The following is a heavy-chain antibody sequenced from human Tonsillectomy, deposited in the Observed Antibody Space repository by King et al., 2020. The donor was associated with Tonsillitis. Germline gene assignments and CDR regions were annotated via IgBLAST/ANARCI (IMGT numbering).Heavy chain of an antibody. CDR3: ARGGPSGVVAATVSAFDI. CDR1: GYTFTSYD. CDR2: MNPNSGNT. V-gene: IGHV1-8*01. Sequence: VQLVESGAEVKKPGASVKVSCKASGYTFTSYDINWVRQATGQGLEWMGWMNPNSGNTGYAQKFQGRVTMTRNTSISTAYMGLSSLRSEDTAVYYCARGGPSGVVAATVSAFDIWGQGTMVTVSS. D-gene: IGHD2-15*01. J-gene: IGHJ3*02.